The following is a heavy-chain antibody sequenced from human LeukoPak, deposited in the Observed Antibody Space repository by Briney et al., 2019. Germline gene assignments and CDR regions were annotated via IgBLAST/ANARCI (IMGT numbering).Heavy chain of an antibody. V-gene: IGHV4-59*01. CDR1: GGSISSYY. Sequence: SETLSLTCTVSGGSISSYYWSWIRQPPGKGLEWIGYIYYSGSANYNPSLKSRVTISVDTSKNQFSLKLSSVTAADTAVYYCARWTVRGVINPVYYYYYGMDVWGQGTTVTVSS. CDR2: IYYSGSA. D-gene: IGHD3-10*01. J-gene: IGHJ6*02. CDR3: ARWTVRGVINPVYYYYYGMDV.